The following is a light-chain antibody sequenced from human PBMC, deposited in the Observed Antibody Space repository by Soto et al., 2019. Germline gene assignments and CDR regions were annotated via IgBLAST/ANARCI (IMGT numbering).Light chain of an antibody. J-gene: IGKJ1*01. CDR1: HSVGSY. Sequence: VMTQSPTTLSVSPGETATLSCRASHSVGSYLAWYQQKPGQAPRLLIYDASNRATGIPARFSGSGSGTDFTLTIGRLGPEDFAVYYCLQYGSLPRTFGQGTKVDIK. CDR2: DAS. CDR3: LQYGSLPRT. V-gene: IGKV3-20*01.